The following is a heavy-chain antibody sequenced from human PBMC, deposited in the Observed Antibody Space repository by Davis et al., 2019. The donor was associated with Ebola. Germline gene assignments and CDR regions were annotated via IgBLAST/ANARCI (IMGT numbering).Heavy chain of an antibody. CDR1: GGSLSVDS. J-gene: IGHJ4*02. CDR3: SERGSSV. Sequence: PSETLSLTCTVSGGSLSVDSWSWIRQTPGKGLEWIGYIIHTGTTIYNPSFRGRVTISIDKSKNQFSLKLTSVTAADTAMYYCSERGSSVWGQGTLVTVSS. CDR2: IIHTGTT. D-gene: IGHD3-10*01. V-gene: IGHV4-59*01.